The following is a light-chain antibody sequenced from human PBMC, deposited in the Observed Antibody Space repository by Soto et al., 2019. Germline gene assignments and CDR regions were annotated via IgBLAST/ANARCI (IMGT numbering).Light chain of an antibody. CDR1: QSVSSY. Sequence: EIVLTQSPATLSLSPGERATLSCRASQSVSSYLAWYQQKPGQAPRLLIYDTSNRATGIPARFSGSGFGTDFTLTISFLAPEYFAVYFCLQRSNWLISFGGGTKVEIK. CDR2: DTS. CDR3: LQRSNWLIS. V-gene: IGKV3-11*01. J-gene: IGKJ4*01.